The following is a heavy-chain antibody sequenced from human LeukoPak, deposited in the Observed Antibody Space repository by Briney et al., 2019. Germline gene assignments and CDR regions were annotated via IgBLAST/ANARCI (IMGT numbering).Heavy chain of an antibody. CDR3: ARDGLIVGATRYYYYMDV. CDR2: INPNSGGT. CDR1: GYTFTGYY. D-gene: IGHD1-26*01. J-gene: IGHJ6*03. Sequence: GASVKVSCKASGYTFTGYYMHWVRQAPGQGLEWMGWINPNSGGTNYAQKFQGRVTMTRDTSISTAYMELSRLRSDDTAVYYCARDGLIVGATRYYYYMDVWGKGTTVTVSS. V-gene: IGHV1-2*02.